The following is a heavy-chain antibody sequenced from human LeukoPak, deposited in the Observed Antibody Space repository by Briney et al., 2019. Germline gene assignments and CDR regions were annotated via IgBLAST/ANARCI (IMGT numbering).Heavy chain of an antibody. V-gene: IGHV5-51*01. Sequence: GESLKISCKGSGYSFTSYWIGWVRQMPGKGLEWMGIIYPGDSDTRYSPSFQGQVTISADKSISTAYLQWSSLKASDTAMYYCARRYYGSGSYYNWFDRWGQGTLVTVSS. CDR3: ARRYYGSGSYYNWFDR. CDR1: GYSFTSYW. D-gene: IGHD3-10*01. J-gene: IGHJ5*02. CDR2: IYPGDSDT.